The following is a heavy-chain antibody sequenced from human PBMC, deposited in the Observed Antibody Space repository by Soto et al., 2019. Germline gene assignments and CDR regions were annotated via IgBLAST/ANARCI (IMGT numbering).Heavy chain of an antibody. CDR1: GFSFSSYW. CDR2: LNSDGTDT. Sequence: EVQLVESGGGLVQPGGSLRLSCAASGFSFSSYWMHWVRQAPGSGLVWVSRLNSDGTDTDYADSVKGRFTISRDTAKDTLYLQMNSLRTEDTAVYYCARDLTAFGMDVWGQGTTVTVSS. D-gene: IGHD3-9*01. V-gene: IGHV3-74*01. J-gene: IGHJ6*02. CDR3: ARDLTAFGMDV.